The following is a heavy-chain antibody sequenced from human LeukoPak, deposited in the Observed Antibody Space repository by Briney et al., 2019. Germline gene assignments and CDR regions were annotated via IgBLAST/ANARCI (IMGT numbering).Heavy chain of an antibody. V-gene: IGHV3-30*02. CDR3: AKDHLAMTTVTEQFDY. Sequence: GGSLRLSCEASGFTFSTYGMHWVRQAPGKGLEWVAFMWYDGNEKYYADSAKGRFTISRDNSKNTLYLQMNSLRAEDTAIYYCAKDHLAMTTVTEQFDYWGQGTLVTVSS. CDR2: MWYDGNEK. D-gene: IGHD4-17*01. CDR1: GFTFSTYG. J-gene: IGHJ4*02.